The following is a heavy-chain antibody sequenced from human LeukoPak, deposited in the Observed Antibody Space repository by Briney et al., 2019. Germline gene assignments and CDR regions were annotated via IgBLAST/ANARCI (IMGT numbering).Heavy chain of an antibody. D-gene: IGHD1-26*01. J-gene: IGHJ4*02. CDR2: ISYDGSNK. CDR1: GFTFSSYA. CDR3: AREEVGAIDY. Sequence: GGSLRLSCAASGFTFSSYAMHWVRQAPGKGLEWVAVISYDGSNKYYADSVKGRFTISRDNSKNKLYLQMNSLRAEDTAVYYCAREEVGAIDYWGQGTPVTVSS. V-gene: IGHV3-30-3*01.